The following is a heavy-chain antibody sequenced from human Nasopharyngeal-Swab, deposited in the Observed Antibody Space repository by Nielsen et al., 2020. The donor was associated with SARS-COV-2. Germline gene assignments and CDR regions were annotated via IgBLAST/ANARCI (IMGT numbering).Heavy chain of an antibody. Sequence: SVKVSGKASGGTFSSYAISWVRQAPGQGLEWMGVIIPIFGTANYAQKFQGRVTITADESTSTAYMELSSLRSEDTAVYYCARDISGYSYGGRYYYYMDVWGKGTTVTVSS. J-gene: IGHJ6*03. D-gene: IGHD5-18*01. CDR3: ARDISGYSYGGRYYYYMDV. CDR2: IIPIFGTA. CDR1: GGTFSSYA. V-gene: IGHV1-69*13.